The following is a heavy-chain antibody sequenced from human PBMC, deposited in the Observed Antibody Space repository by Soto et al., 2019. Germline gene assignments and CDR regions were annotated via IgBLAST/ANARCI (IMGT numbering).Heavy chain of an antibody. Sequence: EVQLVESGGGLVQPVGSLRLSCGGSGLTFSNYWIHWVRQAPGQGRAWVSRISRDGSSTTYADSVKGRFTISRDFAKDTVYLQMNSLTAEDTDVYDCARESSGYSSYFDYWGQGTLVTVSS. CDR1: GLTFSNYW. J-gene: IGHJ4*02. CDR3: ARESSGYSSYFDY. D-gene: IGHD5-12*01. V-gene: IGHV3-74*03. CDR2: ISRDGSST.